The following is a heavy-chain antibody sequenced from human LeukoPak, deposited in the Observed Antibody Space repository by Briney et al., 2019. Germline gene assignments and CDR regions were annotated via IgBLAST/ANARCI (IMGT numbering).Heavy chain of an antibody. J-gene: IGHJ4*02. Sequence: GGSLRLSRAASGFTFSSYAMHWVRQAPXXXLEWVAVISYDGSNKYYADSVKGRFTISRDNFKNTLYLQMNSLRAEDTAVYYCARVGVTTFSTGIRGFDYWGQGTLVTVSS. CDR1: GFTFSSYA. V-gene: IGHV3-30-3*01. CDR2: ISYDGSNK. D-gene: IGHD4-17*01. CDR3: ARVGVTTFSTGIRGFDY.